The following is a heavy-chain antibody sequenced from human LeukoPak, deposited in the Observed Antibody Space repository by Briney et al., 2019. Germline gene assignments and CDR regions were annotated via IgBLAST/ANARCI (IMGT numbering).Heavy chain of an antibody. V-gene: IGHV4-61*01. CDR1: GGSVSSGSYY. J-gene: IGHJ3*02. CDR2: IYYSGST. D-gene: IGHD3-16*02. CDR3: ARSVIPGDAFDI. Sequence: SETLSLTCTVSGGSVSSGSYYWSWIRQPPGKGLEWIGYIYYSGSTNYNPSLKSRVTISVDMSKNQFSLKLSSVTAADTAVYYCARSVIPGDAFDIWGQGTMVTVSS.